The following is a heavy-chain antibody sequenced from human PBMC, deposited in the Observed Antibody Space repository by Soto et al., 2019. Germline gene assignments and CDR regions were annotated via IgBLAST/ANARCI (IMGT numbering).Heavy chain of an antibody. D-gene: IGHD3-10*01. V-gene: IGHV2-5*02. Sequence: SGPTLVNPTQTLTLTCTFSGFSLSTSGVGVGWIRQPPGKALEWLALIYWDDDKRYSPSLKSRPTITKDTSKNQVVLTMTNMDPVDTATYYCARPGHYYGSGSSGCFDYWGQGTLVTVSS. CDR2: IYWDDDK. CDR3: ARPGHYYGSGSSGCFDY. CDR1: GFSLSTSGVG. J-gene: IGHJ4*02.